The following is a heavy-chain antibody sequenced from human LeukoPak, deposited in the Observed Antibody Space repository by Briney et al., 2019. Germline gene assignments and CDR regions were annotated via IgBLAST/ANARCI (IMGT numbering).Heavy chain of an antibody. CDR1: GGTFSSYA. V-gene: IGHV1-69*05. Sequence: SVKVSCKASGGTFSSYAISWVRQAPGQGLEWMGGIIPIFGTANYAQKFQGRVTITTDESTSTAYMELSSLRSEDTAVCYCAGERYSYGQFDYWGQGTLVTVSS. D-gene: IGHD5-18*01. CDR3: AGERYSYGQFDY. CDR2: IIPIFGTA. J-gene: IGHJ4*02.